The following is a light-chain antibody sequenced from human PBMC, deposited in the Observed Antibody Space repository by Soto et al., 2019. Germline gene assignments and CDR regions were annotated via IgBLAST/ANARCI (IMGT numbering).Light chain of an antibody. CDR1: SNDVGGYIY. CDR3: ISYTSNSPPYV. J-gene: IGLJ1*01. Sequence: QSALTQPASVSGSPGQSITISCTGTSNDVGGYIYVSWYQQHPGKAPKLMIFDVSNRPSGVSNRFSGSKSGNTASLTISGLQAEDEADYYCISYTSNSPPYVFGTGTKLTVL. CDR2: DVS. V-gene: IGLV2-14*03.